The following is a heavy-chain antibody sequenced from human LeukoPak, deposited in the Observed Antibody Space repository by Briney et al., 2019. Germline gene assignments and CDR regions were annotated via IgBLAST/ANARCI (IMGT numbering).Heavy chain of an antibody. D-gene: IGHD3-3*01. CDR3: AGKLRFLGRVLDY. Sequence: SETLSLTCAVYGGSFSGYYWSWIRQPPGKGPEWIGEINHSGSTNYNPSLKSRVTISVDTSKNQFSLKLSSVTAADTAVYYCAGKLRFLGRVLDYWGQGTLVTVSS. CDR1: GGSFSGYY. V-gene: IGHV4-34*01. J-gene: IGHJ4*02. CDR2: INHSGST.